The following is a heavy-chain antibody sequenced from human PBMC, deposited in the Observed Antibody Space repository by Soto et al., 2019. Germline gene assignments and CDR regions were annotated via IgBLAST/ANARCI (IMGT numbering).Heavy chain of an antibody. CDR2: IYYSGST. J-gene: IGHJ4*02. CDR1: GGSISSGDYY. Sequence: QVQLQESGPGLVKPSQTLSLTCTVSGGSISSGDYYWSWIRQPPGKGLEWIGYIYYSGSTYYNPSLKSRVTISVDTSKTQFSLKLSAVTAADTAVYYCAREGGIVGATTVDYWGQGTLVTVSS. CDR3: AREGGIVGATTVDY. V-gene: IGHV4-30-4*01. D-gene: IGHD1-26*01.